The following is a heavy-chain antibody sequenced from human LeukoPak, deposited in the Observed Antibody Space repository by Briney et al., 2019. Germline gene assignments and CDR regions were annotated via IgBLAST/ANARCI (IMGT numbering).Heavy chain of an antibody. V-gene: IGHV4-59*01. CDR3: AQRGYFDWLLMN. Sequence: SETLSLTCTVSGGSISSNYWSWIRQPPGKGLEWIGYIYYSGSTNYNPSLKSRVTISVDTSKNQFSLKLSSVTAVDTAVYYCAQRGYFDWLLMNWGQGTLVTVSS. CDR1: GGSISSNY. D-gene: IGHD3-9*01. CDR2: IYYSGST. J-gene: IGHJ4*02.